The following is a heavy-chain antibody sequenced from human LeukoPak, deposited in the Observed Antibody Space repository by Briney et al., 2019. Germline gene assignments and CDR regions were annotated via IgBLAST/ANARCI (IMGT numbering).Heavy chain of an antibody. CDR2: ISFSGGST. CDR1: GFTFSSYA. Sequence: GGSLRLSCAASGFTFSSYAMSWVRQAPGKGLEWVSSISFSGGSTYYADSVKGRFTISRDNSKNTLYLQMNSLRAEDTAVYYCAKEWSSGYSYGYFDYWGQGTLVTVSS. V-gene: IGHV3-23*01. J-gene: IGHJ4*02. D-gene: IGHD5-18*01. CDR3: AKEWSSGYSYGYFDY.